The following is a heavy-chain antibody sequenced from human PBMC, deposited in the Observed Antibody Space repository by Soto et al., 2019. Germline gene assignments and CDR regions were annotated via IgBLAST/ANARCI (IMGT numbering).Heavy chain of an antibody. Sequence: QVLLVQSGAEVKRPGASVKVSCKASGYTFSNYGITWVRQAPGHGLEWLGWVTAFNGDTNYAQNVQGRVILTTDTSTETAYMESRSLRPDDTAVYYCARDGRVSFYYYGMDVWGQGTTVIVSS. J-gene: IGHJ6*02. CDR1: GYTFSNYG. CDR3: ARDGRVSFYYYGMDV. V-gene: IGHV1-18*01. CDR2: VTAFNGDT.